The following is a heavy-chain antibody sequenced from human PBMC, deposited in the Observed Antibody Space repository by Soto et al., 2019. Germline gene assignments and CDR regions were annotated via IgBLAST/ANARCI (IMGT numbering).Heavy chain of an antibody. D-gene: IGHD3-10*01. CDR1: GFTFSTYA. V-gene: IGHV3-23*05. CDR2: IHKTGTIT. CDR3: VRDLNYKFFFDL. Sequence: EGHVVESGGDLVQPGDSLTISCAASGFTFSTYAMSWVRQAPGKGLEWVSGIHKTGTITFYADSVKGRFTISRDHSKNTLYLHMRSLRDGDTAVYYCVRDLNYKFFFDLWGQGTLVTVSS. J-gene: IGHJ4*02.